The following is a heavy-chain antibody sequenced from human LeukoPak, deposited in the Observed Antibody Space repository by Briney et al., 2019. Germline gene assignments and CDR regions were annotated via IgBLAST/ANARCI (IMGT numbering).Heavy chain of an antibody. Sequence: GASVKVSCKASGYTFTGYYMHWVRQAPGQGLEWMGWINPNSGGTNYAQKFQGRVTMTEDTSTDTAYMELSSLRSEDTAVYYCATDDSYSSGWLDYWGQGTLVTVSS. D-gene: IGHD6-19*01. V-gene: IGHV1-2*02. J-gene: IGHJ4*02. CDR1: GYTFTGYY. CDR3: ATDDSYSSGWLDY. CDR2: INPNSGGT.